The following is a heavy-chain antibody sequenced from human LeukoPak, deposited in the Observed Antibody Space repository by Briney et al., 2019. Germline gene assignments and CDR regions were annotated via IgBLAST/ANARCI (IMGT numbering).Heavy chain of an antibody. Sequence: PSETLSLTCAVYGGSFSGYYWSWIRQPPGKGLEWIGEINHSGSTNYNPSLKSRVTISVDTSKNQFSLKLSSVTAADTAVYYCARDRLTNWNYYGMDVWGQGTTVTVSS. CDR3: ARDRLTNWNYYGMDV. D-gene: IGHD1-20*01. J-gene: IGHJ6*02. CDR2: INHSGST. CDR1: GGSFSGYY. V-gene: IGHV4-34*01.